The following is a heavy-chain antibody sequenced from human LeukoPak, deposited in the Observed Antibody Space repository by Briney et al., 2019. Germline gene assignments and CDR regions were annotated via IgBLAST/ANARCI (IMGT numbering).Heavy chain of an antibody. CDR2: IYYSGST. J-gene: IGHJ3*01. CDR1: GGSISSDY. CDR3: ARVPGGGTAAN. D-gene: IGHD1-7*01. V-gene: IGHV4-59*01. Sequence: SETLSLTCTVSGGSISSDYWSWIRQPPGKALEWIGYIYYSGSTNYNPSLKSRVTISVDTSKNQFSLKLSSVTAADTAVYYCARVPGGGTAANWGQGTMVTVSS.